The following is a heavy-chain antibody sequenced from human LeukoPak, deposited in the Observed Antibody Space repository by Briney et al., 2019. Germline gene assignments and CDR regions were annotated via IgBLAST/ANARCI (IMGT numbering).Heavy chain of an antibody. CDR3: ARGSPGGSGSYYVKIVDQGKYYGMDV. J-gene: IGHJ6*02. V-gene: IGHV1-69*13. D-gene: IGHD1-26*01. CDR1: GGTFSSYV. Sequence: ASVKVSCKASGGTFSSYVISWVRQAPGQGLEWMGGIIPIFGTANYAQKFQGRVTITADESTSTAYMELSSLRSEDTAVYYCARGSPGGSGSYYVKIVDQGKYYGMDVWGQGTTVTVSS. CDR2: IIPIFGTA.